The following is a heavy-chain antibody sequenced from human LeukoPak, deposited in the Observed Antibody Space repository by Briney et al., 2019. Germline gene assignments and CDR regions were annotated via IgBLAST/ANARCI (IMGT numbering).Heavy chain of an antibody. D-gene: IGHD3-10*01. V-gene: IGHV3-21*01. J-gene: IGHJ4*02. CDR1: GFTFSSYS. Sequence: GGSLRLSCAASGFTFSSYSMNWVRQAPGKGLEWVSYISSSCNYINHADSVKGRFTNSRDNAKNSLYLQMNSPRAEDTAVYYCARDESLVRGAAFDYWGQGTLVTVSS. CDR2: ISSSCNYI. CDR3: ARDESLVRGAAFDY.